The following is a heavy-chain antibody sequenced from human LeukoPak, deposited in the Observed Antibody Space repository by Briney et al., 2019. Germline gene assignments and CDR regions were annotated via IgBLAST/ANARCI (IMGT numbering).Heavy chain of an antibody. D-gene: IGHD2-2*02. Sequence: GESLKISCKGAGYSFTSYWIAWVRQMPQKSLEWMGIIYVGDSDTRYSRSFQGQVTISADKSLTTAYLQWSSLKASDTAMYYCARLPCSSTSCYTEYFQHWGEGTLVSVSS. CDR3: ARLPCSSTSCYTEYFQH. J-gene: IGHJ1*01. V-gene: IGHV5-51*01. CDR1: GYSFTSYW. CDR2: IYVGDSDT.